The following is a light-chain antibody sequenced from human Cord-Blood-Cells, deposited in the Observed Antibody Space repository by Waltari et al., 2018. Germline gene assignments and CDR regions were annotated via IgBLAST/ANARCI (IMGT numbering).Light chain of an antibody. CDR2: EVS. Sequence: QSALTQPPSASGSPGQSVTISCTGTNSDVGGYHYVSWYQQHPGKAPKLMIYEVSKRPSGVPDRFSGSKSGNTASLTVSGLQAEDEADYYCSSYAGSNTPYVFGTGTKVTVL. J-gene: IGLJ1*01. CDR3: SSYAGSNTPYV. CDR1: NSDVGGYHY. V-gene: IGLV2-8*01.